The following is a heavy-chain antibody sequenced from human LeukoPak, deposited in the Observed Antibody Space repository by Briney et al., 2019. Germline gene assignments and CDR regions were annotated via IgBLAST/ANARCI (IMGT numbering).Heavy chain of an antibody. CDR3: ATHGYSSGWSLYYFDY. CDR1: GFTVSSNY. Sequence: PGGSLRLSCAASGFTVSSNYMSWVRQAPGKGLEWVSVIYSGGSTYYADSVKGRFTISRDNSKNTLYLQMNSLRAEDTAVYYCATHGYSSGWSLYYFDYWGQGTLVTVSS. V-gene: IGHV3-53*01. J-gene: IGHJ4*02. CDR2: IYSGGST. D-gene: IGHD6-19*01.